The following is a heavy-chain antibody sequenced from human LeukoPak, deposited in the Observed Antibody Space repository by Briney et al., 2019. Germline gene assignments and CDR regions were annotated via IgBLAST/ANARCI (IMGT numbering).Heavy chain of an antibody. V-gene: IGHV4-59*01. Sequence: KPSETLSLTCTVSGGSISSYYWSWIRQPPGKGLEWIGYIYHTGSTNYNPSLRSRVTISVDTSKNQFSLNLSSVTAADTAVYYCARDAYSSSWYDYWGQGTLVTVSS. J-gene: IGHJ4*02. CDR2: IYHTGST. D-gene: IGHD6-13*01. CDR3: ARDAYSSSWYDY. CDR1: GGSISSYY.